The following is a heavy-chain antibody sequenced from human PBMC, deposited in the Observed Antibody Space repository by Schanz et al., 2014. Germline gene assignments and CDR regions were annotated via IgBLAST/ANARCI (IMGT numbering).Heavy chain of an antibody. J-gene: IGHJ4*02. CDR1: GFTFSSYG. V-gene: IGHV3-33*06. CDR2: IWYDGSNK. CDR3: AKEKGDCSSNSCSYYFDY. Sequence: QVQLVESGGGVVQPGRSLRLSCAASGFTFSSYGMHWVRQAPGKGLEWVAVIWYDGSNKYYADSVKGRFTISRDNSKNTLYLQMNSLRAEDTAVYYCAKEKGDCSSNSCSYYFDYWGQGTLVTVSS. D-gene: IGHD2-2*01.